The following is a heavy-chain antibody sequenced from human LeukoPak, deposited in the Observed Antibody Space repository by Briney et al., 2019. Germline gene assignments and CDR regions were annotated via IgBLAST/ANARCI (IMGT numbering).Heavy chain of an antibody. V-gene: IGHV3-21*04. J-gene: IGHJ4*02. CDR1: GFTFSSYT. D-gene: IGHD2-15*01. Sequence: GGSLRLSCAASGFTFSSYTMNWVRQAPGKGLEWVSSISSSSSYIYYADSVKGRFTISRDNAKKSLYLQMNSLRAEDTAVYYCAKVELLRPRIHYWGQGTLVTVSS. CDR3: AKVELLRPRIHY. CDR2: ISSSSSYI.